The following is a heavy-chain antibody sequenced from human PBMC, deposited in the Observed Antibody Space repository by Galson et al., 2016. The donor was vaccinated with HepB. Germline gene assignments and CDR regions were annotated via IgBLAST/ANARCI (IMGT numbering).Heavy chain of an antibody. D-gene: IGHD3-22*01. V-gene: IGHV3-74*01. CDR1: GFTFSNFW. CDR3: VRDPADYYESSGYPRGYYSGLDV. J-gene: IGHJ6*02. CDR2: ISSGGSTT. Sequence: SLRLSCAASGFTFSNFWMHWVRQAPGKGLVWVSRISSGGSTTTYAGSVKGRFTVSRDNAKHTLYLQMNSLRAEDTAVYYCVRDPADYYESSGYPRGYYSGLDVWGQGTTVTVSS.